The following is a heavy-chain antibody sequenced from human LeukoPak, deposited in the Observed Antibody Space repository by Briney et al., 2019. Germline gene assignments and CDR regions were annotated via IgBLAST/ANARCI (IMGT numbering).Heavy chain of an antibody. Sequence: GSLRLSCEVSEFPFSTYAMAWVRQAPGQGLEWVPAIDASGSDTYYTDSVKGRFAISRDNSKNTVYLQMNSLRVEDTAVYYCADYRKPQGLDYWGQGTLVTVSS. V-gene: IGHV3-23*01. J-gene: IGHJ4*02. CDR3: ADYRKPQGLDY. CDR2: IDASGSDT. D-gene: IGHD1-14*01. CDR1: EFPFSTYA.